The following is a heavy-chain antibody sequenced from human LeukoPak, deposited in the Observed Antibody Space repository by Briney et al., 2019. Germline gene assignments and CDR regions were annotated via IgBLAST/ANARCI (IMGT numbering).Heavy chain of an antibody. CDR2: VNDSGIT. D-gene: IGHD4/OR15-4a*01. CDR3: ARHRLGATRSFDI. J-gene: IGHJ3*02. Sequence: SETLSLTCAVYSGSFSGYYWSWIRQPPGKGLEWIGEVNDSGITNCNPSLKSRDTISVDTAKNQFSLKLSSVTAADTAVYYCARHRLGATRSFDIWGQGTMVTVSS. CDR1: SGSFSGYY. V-gene: IGHV4-34*01.